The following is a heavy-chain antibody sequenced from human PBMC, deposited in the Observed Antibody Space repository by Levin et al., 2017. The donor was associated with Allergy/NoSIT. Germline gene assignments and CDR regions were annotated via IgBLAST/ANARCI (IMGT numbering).Heavy chain of an antibody. J-gene: IGHJ3*01. Sequence: GESLKISCDASGFTLSDYAMSWVRQAPGKGLEWVSVITGGGFNTYYGDSVKGRFTVSRDNSKNTLYLELNNLRAEDTAVYYCAKKQGGTTGFSFDVWGQGTMVTVSS. D-gene: IGHD1-14*01. CDR1: GFTLSDYA. CDR2: ITGGGFNT. V-gene: IGHV3-23*01. CDR3: AKKQGGTTGFSFDV.